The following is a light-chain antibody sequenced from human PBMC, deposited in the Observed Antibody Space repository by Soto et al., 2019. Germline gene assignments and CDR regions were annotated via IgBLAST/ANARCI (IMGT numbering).Light chain of an antibody. CDR3: SSYSSSATRYV. CDR1: SSDIGGSKY. CDR2: EVT. V-gene: IGLV2-14*01. Sequence: ALTQPASVSVSPGQSISISCTGTSSDIGGSKYVSWYQQHPGTAPKLLIYEVTYRPSGVSDRFSGSKSGNTASLTVSGPKDEVEVEYYCSSYSSSATRYVFGTGTMVTVL. J-gene: IGLJ1*01.